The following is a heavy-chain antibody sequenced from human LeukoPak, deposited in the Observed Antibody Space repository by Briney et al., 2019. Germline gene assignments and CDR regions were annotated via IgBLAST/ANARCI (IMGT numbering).Heavy chain of an antibody. J-gene: IGHJ4*02. Sequence: GGSLRLSCAASGFTFSSYAMSWVRQAPGKGLEWASGISASGRSTYYADSVEGRFSISRDNSDNTVYLQMNSPTAEDTAVYYCAKESGGGYSYGGSVDYWGQGTLVTVSS. CDR1: GFTFSSYA. CDR2: ISASGRST. D-gene: IGHD5-18*01. CDR3: AKESGGGYSYGGSVDY. V-gene: IGHV3-23*01.